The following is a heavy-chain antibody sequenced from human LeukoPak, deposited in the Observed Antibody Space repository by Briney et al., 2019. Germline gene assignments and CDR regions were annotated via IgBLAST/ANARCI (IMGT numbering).Heavy chain of an antibody. CDR2: MNPNSGNT. V-gene: IGHV1-8*01. Sequence: ASVKVSCKASGYTFTSYDINWVRQATGQGLEWMGWMNPNSGNTGYAQKFQGRVTMTRNTSISTAYMELSSLRSEDTAVCYCARDYYYGSGSYYGYWGQGTLVTVSS. J-gene: IGHJ4*02. CDR3: ARDYYYGSGSYYGY. CDR1: GYTFTSYD. D-gene: IGHD3-10*01.